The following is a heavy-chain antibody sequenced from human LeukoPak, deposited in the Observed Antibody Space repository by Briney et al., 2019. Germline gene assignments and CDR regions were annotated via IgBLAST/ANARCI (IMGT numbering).Heavy chain of an antibody. V-gene: IGHV3-9*01. CDR1: GFTFDGYA. CDR2: ISWNSGSR. CDR3: AKDIEYSYGPPMYFDH. J-gene: IGHJ4*02. Sequence: GRSLRLSCAASGFTFDGYAMHWVRQAPGKGLEWVSGISWNSGSRGYADPVKGRFTISTDNAKNSLYLQMTSLRAEDTALYYCAKDIEYSYGPPMYFDHGGQGTLVTVSS. D-gene: IGHD5-18*01.